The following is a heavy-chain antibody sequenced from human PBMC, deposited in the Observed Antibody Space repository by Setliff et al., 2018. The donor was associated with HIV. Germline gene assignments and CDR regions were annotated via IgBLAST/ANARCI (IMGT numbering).Heavy chain of an antibody. CDR1: GFNFSSHT. Sequence: PGGSLRLSCAASGFNFSSHTMNWIRQAPGKGLEWVSSISKRADETHYADSVKGRFSISRDTAKNSLYLQMNSLRPEDTGIYYCTASIDWGGGHIPTWGQGAPVTVS. CDR2: ISKRADET. CDR3: TASIDWGGGHIPT. J-gene: IGHJ5*02. V-gene: IGHV3-21*03. D-gene: IGHD3-16*01.